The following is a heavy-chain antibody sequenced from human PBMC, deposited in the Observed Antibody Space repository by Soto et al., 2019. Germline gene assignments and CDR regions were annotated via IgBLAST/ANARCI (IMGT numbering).Heavy chain of an antibody. J-gene: IGHJ4*02. V-gene: IGHV4-39*01. CDR1: GGSISSSSYY. CDR3: ARQSQLWAFDY. CDR2: IYYSGST. Sequence: SETLSLTCTVSGGSISSSSYYWGWIRQPPGKGLEWIGSIYYSGSTYYNPSLKSRVTISVDTSKNQFSLKLSSVTAADTAVYYCARQSQLWAFDYWGQGTLVTVS. D-gene: IGHD6-13*01.